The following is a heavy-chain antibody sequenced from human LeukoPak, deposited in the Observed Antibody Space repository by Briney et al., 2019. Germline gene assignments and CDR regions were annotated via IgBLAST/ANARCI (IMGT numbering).Heavy chain of an antibody. CDR2: INHSGST. V-gene: IGHV4-34*01. CDR3: ARENDRYGRIDY. J-gene: IGHJ4*02. CDR1: GGSFSGYY. D-gene: IGHD5-18*01. Sequence: SETLSLTCAVYGGSFSGYYWTWIRQPPGKGLEWIGEINHSGSTNYNPSLKSRVTISVDTSKNQFSLKLSSVTAADAAVYYCARENDRYGRIDYWGQGTQVIVSS.